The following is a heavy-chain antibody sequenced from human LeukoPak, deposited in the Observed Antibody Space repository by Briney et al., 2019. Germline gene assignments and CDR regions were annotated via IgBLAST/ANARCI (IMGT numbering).Heavy chain of an antibody. CDR1: GFTFSSYG. Sequence: GGSLRLSCAASGFTFSSYGMTWVRQAPGKGLEWVSAISGRGDNTYYADSVKGRVTISRDNSKNTLYLQMGSLRAEDMAVYYCARTNYYYYYMDVWGKGTTVTVSS. J-gene: IGHJ6*03. CDR2: ISGRGDNT. D-gene: IGHD3/OR15-3a*01. CDR3: ARTNYYYYYMDV. V-gene: IGHV3-23*01.